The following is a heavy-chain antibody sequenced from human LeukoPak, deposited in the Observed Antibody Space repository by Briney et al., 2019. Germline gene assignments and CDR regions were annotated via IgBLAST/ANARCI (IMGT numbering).Heavy chain of an antibody. D-gene: IGHD3-22*01. CDR1: GGSISSGDYY. CDR3: ARETSPYYDSSGYYYQNWFDP. CDR2: IYYSGST. J-gene: IGHJ5*02. Sequence: SQTLSLTCTVSGGSISSGDYYWSWIRQPLGKGLEWIGYIYYSGSTYYNPSLKSRVTISVDTSKNQFSLKLSSVTAADTAVYYCARETSPYYDSSGYYYQNWFDPWGQGTLVTVSS. V-gene: IGHV4-30-4*01.